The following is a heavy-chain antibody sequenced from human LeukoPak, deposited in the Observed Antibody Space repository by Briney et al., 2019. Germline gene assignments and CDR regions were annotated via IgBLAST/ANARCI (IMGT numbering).Heavy chain of an antibody. CDR3: ARPSRKGIYCTNGVCYLPPDY. CDR1: GYTFTSYG. J-gene: IGHJ4*02. Sequence: GASVKVSCKASGYTFTSYGISWVRQAPGQGLEWMGWISAYNGNTNYAQKLQGRVTMTTDTSTSTAYMELRSLRSDDTAVYYCARPSRKGIYCTNGVCYLPPDYWGQGTLVTVSS. D-gene: IGHD2-8*01. CDR2: ISAYNGNT. V-gene: IGHV1-18*01.